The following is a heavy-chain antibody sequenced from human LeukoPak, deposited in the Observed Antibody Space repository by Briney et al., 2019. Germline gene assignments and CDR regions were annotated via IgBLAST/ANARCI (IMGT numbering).Heavy chain of an antibody. D-gene: IGHD2/OR15-2a*01. J-gene: IGHJ4*02. Sequence: SGGSLRLSCAASGFTFDDYGMSWVRQAPGKGLEWVSGINWNGGSTGYADSVKGRFTISRDNSKNTLLLQMNSLRAEDTAVYYCAKGGDSGIVRLWGQGTLVTVAS. CDR3: AKGGDSGIVRL. CDR1: GFTFDDYG. V-gene: IGHV3-20*04. CDR2: INWNGGST.